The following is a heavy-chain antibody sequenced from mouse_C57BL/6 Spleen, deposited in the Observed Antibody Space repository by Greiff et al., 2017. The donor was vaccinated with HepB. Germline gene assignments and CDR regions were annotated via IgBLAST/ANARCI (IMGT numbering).Heavy chain of an antibody. J-gene: IGHJ2*01. Sequence: QVQLQQSGAELVRPGTSVKVSCKASGYAFTNYLIEWVKQRPGQGLEWIGVINPGSGGTNYNEKFKGKATLTADKSSSTAYMQLSSLTSEDSAVYFCARREGTVIYYGSYADYWGQGTTLTVSS. D-gene: IGHD2-1*01. CDR2: INPGSGGT. CDR3: ARREGTVIYYGSYADY. V-gene: IGHV1-54*01. CDR1: GYAFTNYL.